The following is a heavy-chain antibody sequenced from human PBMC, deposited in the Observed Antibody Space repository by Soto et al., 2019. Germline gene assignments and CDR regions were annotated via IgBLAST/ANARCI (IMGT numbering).Heavy chain of an antibody. V-gene: IGHV1-69*01. Sequence: QVQLVQSGAEVKKPGSSVKVSCKASGGTFSSYAISWVRQAPGQGLEWMGGIIPIFGTANYAQKFQGRVTITADDSTSTAYMERSSLRSEDTAVYYCARVKGSLRYFDFNAFDIWGQGTMVTVSS. D-gene: IGHD3-9*01. CDR2: IIPIFGTA. J-gene: IGHJ3*02. CDR1: GGTFSSYA. CDR3: ARVKGSLRYFDFNAFDI.